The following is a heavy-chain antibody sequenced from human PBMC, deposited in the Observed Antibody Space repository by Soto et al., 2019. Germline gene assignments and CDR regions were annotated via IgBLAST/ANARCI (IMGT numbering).Heavy chain of an antibody. CDR2: IIPILGIA. CDR1: GGTFSSYT. D-gene: IGHD2-2*03. V-gene: IGHV1-69*02. CDR3: ARGLDIVVVPAAIDGTIDWFDP. J-gene: IGHJ5*02. Sequence: SVKVSCKASGGTFSSYTISWVRQAPGQGLEWMGRIIPILGIANYAQKFQGRVTITADKSTSTAYMELSSLRSEDTAVYYCARGLDIVVVPAAIDGTIDWFDPWGQGTLVTVSS.